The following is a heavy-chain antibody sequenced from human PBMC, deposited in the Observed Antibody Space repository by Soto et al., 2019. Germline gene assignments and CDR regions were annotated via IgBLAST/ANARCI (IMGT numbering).Heavy chain of an antibody. D-gene: IGHD4-17*01. CDR2: IYYSGST. CDR3: ARMTTVVTPRTYYFDY. J-gene: IGHJ4*02. Sequence: PSETLSLTCTVSGGSISSSSYYWGWIRQPPGKGLEWIGSIYYSGSTYYNPSLKSRVTISVDTSQNQFSLKLSSVTAADTAVYDCARMTTVVTPRTYYFDYWGQGTLVTVS. CDR1: GGSISSSSYY. V-gene: IGHV4-39*01.